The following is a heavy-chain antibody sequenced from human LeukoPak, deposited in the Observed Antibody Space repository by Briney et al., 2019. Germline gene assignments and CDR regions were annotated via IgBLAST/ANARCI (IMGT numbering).Heavy chain of an antibody. CDR1: GGTFGNYA. D-gene: IGHD6-19*01. J-gene: IGHJ6*03. CDR2: IIPISGTA. CDR3: ARTQWLVDYYYYYYMDV. Sequence: SVKVSCKASGGTFGNYAISWVRQAPGQGPEWMGAIIPISGTANYAQKFQGRITITTDESTSTAYMELSSLGSEDTAVYYCARTQWLVDYYYYYYMDVWGKGTTVTVSS. V-gene: IGHV1-69*05.